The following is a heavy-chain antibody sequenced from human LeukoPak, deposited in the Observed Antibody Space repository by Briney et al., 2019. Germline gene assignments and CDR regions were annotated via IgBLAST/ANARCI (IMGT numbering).Heavy chain of an antibody. J-gene: IGHJ4*02. CDR1: AFTFSSFA. CDR2: IHGSGATT. V-gene: IGHV3-23*01. Sequence: GGSLRLSCVASAFTFSSFAMTWVRQAPGKGLEWVSGIHGSGATTYYADSVKGRFTISRDNSRKMLYLQMNSLRVEDTAVYYCAKDRGWFGGSLANFDDWGQGTLVTVSS. CDR3: AKDRGWFGGSLANFDD. D-gene: IGHD3-10*01.